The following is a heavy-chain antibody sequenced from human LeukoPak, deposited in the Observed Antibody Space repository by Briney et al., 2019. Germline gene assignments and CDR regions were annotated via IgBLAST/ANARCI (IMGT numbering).Heavy chain of an antibody. J-gene: IGHJ4*02. CDR3: ARNLQRYKVFDY. Sequence: GGSLRLSCAASGFTFSSYSMNWVRQAPGKGLEWVSSISSSSSYIYYADSVKGRFTISRDNAKNSLYLQMNSLRAEDTAVYYCARNLQRYKVFDYWGQGTLVTVSS. CDR1: GFTFSSYS. CDR2: ISSSSSYI. V-gene: IGHV3-21*01. D-gene: IGHD5-24*01.